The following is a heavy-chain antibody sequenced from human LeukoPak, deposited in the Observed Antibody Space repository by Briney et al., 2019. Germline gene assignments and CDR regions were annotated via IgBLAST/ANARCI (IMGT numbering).Heavy chain of an antibody. CDR1: GFSFSNAY. J-gene: IGHJ4*02. Sequence: GGSLTLSCAASGFSFSNAYMSWVRQAPGKGLEWVGRFHINIAGETIHYAATERGRFTISRYDSRYTLYLKVSSLNTDDNAVSYCAAGLGTSDFDSWGQGTLATVS. V-gene: IGHV3-15*01. D-gene: IGHD7-27*01. CDR3: AAGLGTSDFDS. CDR2: FHINIAGETI.